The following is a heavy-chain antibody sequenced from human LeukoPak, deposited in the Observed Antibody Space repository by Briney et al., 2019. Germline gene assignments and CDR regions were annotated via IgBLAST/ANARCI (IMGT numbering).Heavy chain of an antibody. V-gene: IGHV4-4*07. Sequence: SETLSLTCTVSGGSISSYYWSWIRQPAGKGLEWIGRIYTSGSTNYNPSLKSRVTMSVDTSKNQFSLKLSSVTAADTAVYYCARDPYYDFWSGYYHPNWFDPWGQGTLVTVFS. CDR2: IYTSGST. CDR3: ARDPYYDFWSGYYHPNWFDP. D-gene: IGHD3-3*01. J-gene: IGHJ5*02. CDR1: GGSISSYY.